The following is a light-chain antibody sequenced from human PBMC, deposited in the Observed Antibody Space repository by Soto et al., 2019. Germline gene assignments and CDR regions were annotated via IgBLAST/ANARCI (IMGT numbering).Light chain of an antibody. CDR2: AAS. CDR1: QDIADY. Sequence: IQMPQSPSSLSASVGDRVTITCRASQDIADYLAWYQQKPGQVPNLLIYAASTLQSGVPSRFSGSGSGTDFTLTITGLQPEDVATYYCQNYNSAPWTFGQGTKVEIK. CDR3: QNYNSAPWT. J-gene: IGKJ1*01. V-gene: IGKV1-27*01.